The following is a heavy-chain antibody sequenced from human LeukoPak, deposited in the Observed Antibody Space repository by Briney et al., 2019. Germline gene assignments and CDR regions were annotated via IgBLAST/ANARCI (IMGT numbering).Heavy chain of an antibody. V-gene: IGHV3-23*01. CDR3: AKDPSIAAAPLGY. D-gene: IGHD6-6*01. J-gene: IGHJ4*02. Sequence: GGSLRLSCAASGFTFSSYAMTWVRQAPGKGLEWVSAISGNGGNTYYVDSVKGRFTISRDNSKDTLYLQMNSLRAEDTAVYYCAKDPSIAAAPLGYWGQGTLVTVSS. CDR1: GFTFSSYA. CDR2: ISGNGGNT.